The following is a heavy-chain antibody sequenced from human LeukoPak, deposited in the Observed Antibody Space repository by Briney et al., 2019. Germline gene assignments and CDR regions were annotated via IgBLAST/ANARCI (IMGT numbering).Heavy chain of an antibody. V-gene: IGHV4-38-2*02. CDR2: IYYSGST. J-gene: IGHJ4*02. CDR3: ARDMEANSGSYGH. CDR1: GYSISSGYY. Sequence: SETLSLTCTVSGYSISSGYYWGWIRQPPGKGLEWIGYIYYSGSTNYNPSLKSRVTISVDTSKNQFSLKLSSVTAADTAVYYCARDMEANSGSYGHWGQGTLVTVSS. D-gene: IGHD1-26*01.